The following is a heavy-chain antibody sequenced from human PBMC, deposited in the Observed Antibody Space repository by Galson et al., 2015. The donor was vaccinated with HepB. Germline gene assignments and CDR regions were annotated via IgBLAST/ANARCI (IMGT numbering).Heavy chain of an antibody. CDR2: SRNKAYSYTT. V-gene: IGHV3-72*01. CDR1: GFTFSDHY. D-gene: IGHD3-22*01. J-gene: IGHJ4*02. Sequence: SLRLSCAASGFTFSDHYMDWVRQAPGKGLEWVGRSRNKAYSYTTEYAASVKGRFTISRDVSKDSLYLQMNSLKIEDTAIYFCVRVRDYYDDYWGQGTLVTVSS. CDR3: VRVRDYYDDY.